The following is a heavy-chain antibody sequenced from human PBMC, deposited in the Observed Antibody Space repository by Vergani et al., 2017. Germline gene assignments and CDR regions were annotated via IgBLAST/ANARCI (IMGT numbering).Heavy chain of an antibody. D-gene: IGHD1-26*01. CDR3: ARDTRREPKGFDY. V-gene: IGHV3-21*01. J-gene: IGHJ4*02. CDR2: ISSSSSYI. CDR1: GFTVSSNY. Sequence: EVQLVESGGGLIQPGGSLRLSCAASGFTVSSNYMSWVRQAPGKGLEWVSSISSSSSYIYYADSVKGRFTISRDNAKNSLYLQMNSLRAEDTAVYYCARDTRREPKGFDYWGQGTLVTVSS.